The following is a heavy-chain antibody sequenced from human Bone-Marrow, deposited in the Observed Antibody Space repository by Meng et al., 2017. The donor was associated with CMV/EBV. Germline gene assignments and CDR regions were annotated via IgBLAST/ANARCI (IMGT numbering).Heavy chain of an antibody. CDR1: GGSISSYY. Sequence: SETLSLTCTVSGGSISSYYWSWIRQPPGKGLEWIGYIYYSGSTNYNPSLKSRATISVDTSKNQFSLKLSSVTAADTAVYYCARADSEGAFDIWGQRTMVTVSS. CDR2: IYYSGST. CDR3: ARADSEGAFDI. V-gene: IGHV4-59*12. J-gene: IGHJ3*02.